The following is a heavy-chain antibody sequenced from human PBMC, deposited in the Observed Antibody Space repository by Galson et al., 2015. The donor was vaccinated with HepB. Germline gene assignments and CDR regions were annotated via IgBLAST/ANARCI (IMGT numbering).Heavy chain of an antibody. D-gene: IGHD3-16*01. V-gene: IGHV4-30-4*07. CDR2: IYYSGST. CDR1: GGSISSGGYS. Sequence: TLSLTCAVSGGSISSGGYSWSWIRQPPGKGLEWIGYIYYSGSTYYNPSLKSRVTISVDTSKNQFSLKLSSVTAADTAVYYCASGDYYYMDVWGKGTTVTVFS. CDR3: ASGDYYYMDV. J-gene: IGHJ6*03.